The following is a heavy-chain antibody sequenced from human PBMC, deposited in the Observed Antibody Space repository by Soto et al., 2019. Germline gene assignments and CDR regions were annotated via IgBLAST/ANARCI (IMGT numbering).Heavy chain of an antibody. J-gene: IGHJ2*01. V-gene: IGHV1-69*01. Sequence: QVQLVQSGAEVKKPGSSVKVSCKASGGTFSSYAISWVRQAPGQGLEWMGGIIPIFGTANYAQKFQGRVTISADESTSTAYMELSSLRSEDTAVYYCARGGYSYGTVNWYFDLWGRGTLVTVSS. CDR2: IIPIFGTA. CDR3: ARGGYSYGTVNWYFDL. CDR1: GGTFSSYA. D-gene: IGHD5-18*01.